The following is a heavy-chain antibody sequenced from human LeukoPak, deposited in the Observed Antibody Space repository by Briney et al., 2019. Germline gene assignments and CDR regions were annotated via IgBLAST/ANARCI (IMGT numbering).Heavy chain of an antibody. CDR1: GGSMSLLY. V-gene: IGHV4-59*08. CDR2: VCHRGST. CDR3: VRWQQPRGFDS. J-gene: IGHJ5*01. Sequence: SETLSLTCTVSGGSMSLLYWGWVRQPPGKALEWIGNVCHRGSTNYNPSLKTRPTLSVDKSNKQVSLGLRSVSAADTAMYYCVRWQQPRGFDSWGQGTLVSVSS. D-gene: IGHD6-13*01.